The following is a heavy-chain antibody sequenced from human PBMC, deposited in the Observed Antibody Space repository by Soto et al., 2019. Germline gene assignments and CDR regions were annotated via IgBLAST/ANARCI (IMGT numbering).Heavy chain of an antibody. CDR3: ARNKYSSSSAYFDY. D-gene: IGHD6-6*01. J-gene: IGHJ4*02. CDR2: IYYSGTT. Sequence: SETLSLTCTVSGGSISGYYWSWIRQPPGKGLEWIGYIYYSGTTYYSPSLKTRLTISLGTSKTQISLKLTSVTAADTAVYYCARNKYSSSSAYFDYWGQGALVTVSS. V-gene: IGHV4-59*01. CDR1: GGSISGYY.